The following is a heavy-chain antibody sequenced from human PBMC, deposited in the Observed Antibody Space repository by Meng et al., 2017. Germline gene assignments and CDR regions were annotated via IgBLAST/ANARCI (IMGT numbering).Heavy chain of an antibody. CDR1: GFTFSSYS. V-gene: IGHV3-21*01. CDR3: ARANFGY. CDR2: ISSSSSYI. Sequence: GESLKISCAASGFTFSSYSMNWVRQAPGKGLEWVSSISSSSSYIYYADSVKGRFTISRDNAKNSLYLQMDSLRAEDTAVYYCARANFGYWGQGTLVTVSS. J-gene: IGHJ4*02.